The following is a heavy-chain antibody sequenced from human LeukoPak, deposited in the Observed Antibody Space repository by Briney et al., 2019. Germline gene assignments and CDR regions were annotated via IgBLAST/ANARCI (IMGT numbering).Heavy chain of an antibody. CDR3: AREKRDCGGDCLDY. J-gene: IGHJ4*02. Sequence: GGSLRLSCAASGFTFSSYEMNWVRQGSGKGLEWISYISSSGGSMYYADFVKGRFTVSRDNAKNSLYLQINSLRVDDTAVYYCAREKRDCGGDCLDYWGQGTLVTVSS. D-gene: IGHD2-21*02. CDR2: ISSSGGSM. CDR1: GFTFSSYE. V-gene: IGHV3-48*03.